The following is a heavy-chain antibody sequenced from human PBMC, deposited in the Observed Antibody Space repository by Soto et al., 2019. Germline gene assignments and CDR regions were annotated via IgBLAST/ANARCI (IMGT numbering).Heavy chain of an antibody. Sequence: EVQLVESGEGLVQPGESLRLSCAASGFTVSNNYMSWVRQAPGKGLEWVSFIYSGGNTYYADSVKGRFTISRDKSKNTLYLQMNNLRVEDTAVYYCTRRPGSWGQGTLVTVSS. CDR3: TRRPGS. CDR2: IYSGGNT. V-gene: IGHV3-66*01. J-gene: IGHJ5*02. CDR1: GFTVSNNY. D-gene: IGHD7-27*01.